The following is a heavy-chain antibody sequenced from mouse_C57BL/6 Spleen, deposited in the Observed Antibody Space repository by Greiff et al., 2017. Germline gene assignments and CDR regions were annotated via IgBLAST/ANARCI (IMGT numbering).Heavy chain of an antibody. V-gene: IGHV5-17*01. J-gene: IGHJ2*01. Sequence: EVKLMESGGGLVKPGGSLKLSCAASGFTFSDYGMHWVRQAPEKGLEWVAYISSGSSTIYYADTVKGRFTISRDNAKNTLFLQMTSLRSEDTAMYYCARLKLVYFDYWGQGTTLTVSS. CDR3: ARLKLVYFDY. CDR2: ISSGSSTI. CDR1: GFTFSDYG. D-gene: IGHD4-1*01.